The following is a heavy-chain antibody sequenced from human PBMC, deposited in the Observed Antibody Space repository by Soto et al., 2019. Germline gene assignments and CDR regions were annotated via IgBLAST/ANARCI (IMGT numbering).Heavy chain of an antibody. CDR1: GGSISTYY. D-gene: IGHD3-10*01. V-gene: IGHV4-59*01. Sequence: SETLSRTCTVSGGSISTYYWSCIRQPPWKGLEWIVFIHYSGSTNYNPPLRSRVTISVDTSQSQLSLKLSSVTAADTAVYYCARESAGSGKNNWFDPWGQGKLVTVSS. CDR3: ARESAGSGKNNWFDP. CDR2: IHYSGST. J-gene: IGHJ5*02.